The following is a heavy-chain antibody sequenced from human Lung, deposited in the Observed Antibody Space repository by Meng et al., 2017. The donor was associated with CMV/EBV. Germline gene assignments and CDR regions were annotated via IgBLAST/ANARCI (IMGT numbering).Heavy chain of an antibody. Sequence: SCAASGFSFSTYSMNWVRQTPGKGLEWVSSITSSSSYIFYADSVKGRFIISRDNAKNSLYLQMNSLKAEDTGVYYCARDGGSGWSGGQGTLVT. CDR2: ITSSSSYI. CDR3: ARDGGSGWS. D-gene: IGHD6-19*01. V-gene: IGHV3-21*03. CDR1: GFSFSTYS. J-gene: IGHJ4*02.